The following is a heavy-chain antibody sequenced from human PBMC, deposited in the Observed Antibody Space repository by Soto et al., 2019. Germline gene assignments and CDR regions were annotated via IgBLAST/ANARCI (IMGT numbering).Heavy chain of an antibody. D-gene: IGHD2-21*02. Sequence: QVQLVQSGAEVKKPGSSVKVSCKASGGTFSSYAISWVRQAPGQGLEWMGGIIPIFGTANYAQKFQGRVTITADESTSTAYMELSSLRSEDTAVYYCARDRMGGDTGLYYYHGMDVWGQGTTVTVSS. CDR3: ARDRMGGDTGLYYYHGMDV. CDR1: GGTFSSYA. CDR2: IIPIFGTA. J-gene: IGHJ6*02. V-gene: IGHV1-69*01.